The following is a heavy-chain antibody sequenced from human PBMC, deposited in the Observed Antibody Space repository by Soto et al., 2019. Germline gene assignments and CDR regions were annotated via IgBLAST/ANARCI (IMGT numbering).Heavy chain of an antibody. Sequence: LRLSCAASGFIFNNYGMHWVRQAPGKGLEWVALISYDGSNKYYADSVKGRLTISRDNSKNTLFLEMNNLRAEDTAVYYCAKGSSYSSGWISSIFDYWGQGTQVTVSS. CDR3: AKGSSYSSGWISSIFDY. CDR1: GFIFNNYG. V-gene: IGHV3-30*18. CDR2: ISYDGSNK. D-gene: IGHD6-19*01. J-gene: IGHJ4*02.